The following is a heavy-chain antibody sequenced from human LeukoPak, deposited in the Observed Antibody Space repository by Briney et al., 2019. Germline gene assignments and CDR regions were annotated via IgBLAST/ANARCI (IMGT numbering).Heavy chain of an antibody. CDR3: AKSRSSLSSGYYFYYGMDV. V-gene: IGHV3-23*01. D-gene: IGHD3-22*01. Sequence: GGSRRLSCAASGFTFNNYAMSWVRQAPGKGLEWLSSVSGSGGSTFYADFVKGRFTISRDNSKNTVFLKMNSLRAEDTAVYYCAKSRSSLSSGYYFYYGMDVWGQGTTVTVSS. CDR2: VSGSGGST. J-gene: IGHJ6*02. CDR1: GFTFNNYA.